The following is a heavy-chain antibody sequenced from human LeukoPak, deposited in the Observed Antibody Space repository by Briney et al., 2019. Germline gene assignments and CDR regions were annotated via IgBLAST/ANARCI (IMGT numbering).Heavy chain of an antibody. CDR3: ARGGIPQFYYYMDV. D-gene: IGHD3-16*01. Sequence: PGGSLRLSCTASGFSFSRYSFNWVRQAPGKGLEWVSSISPSSTYIYYADSVKGRFTISRDDAKNSLFLQMNSLRAEDAAVYYCARGGIPQFYYYMDVWGKGTTVTVSS. CDR1: GFSFSRYS. CDR2: ISPSSTYI. V-gene: IGHV3-21*01. J-gene: IGHJ6*03.